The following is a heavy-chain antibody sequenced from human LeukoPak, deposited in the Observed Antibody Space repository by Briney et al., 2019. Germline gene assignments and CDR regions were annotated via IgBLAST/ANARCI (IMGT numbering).Heavy chain of an antibody. Sequence: GGSLRLSCAASGFTFSSYAMSWVRQAPGKGLEWVSAISGSGGSTYYAGSVKGRFTISRDNSKNTLYLQMNSLRAEDTAVYYCAKTSSGDSYYYYMDVWGEGTTVTVSS. CDR2: ISGSGGST. CDR1: GFTFSSYA. J-gene: IGHJ6*03. D-gene: IGHD7-27*01. CDR3: AKTSSGDSYYYYMDV. V-gene: IGHV3-23*01.